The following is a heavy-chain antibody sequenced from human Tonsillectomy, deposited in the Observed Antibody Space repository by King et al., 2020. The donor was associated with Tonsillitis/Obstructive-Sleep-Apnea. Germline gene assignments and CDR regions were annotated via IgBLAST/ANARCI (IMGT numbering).Heavy chain of an antibody. CDR1: GYSFTSYW. Sequence: VQLVEFGVEVKKPGESLRISCKGSGYSFTSYWISWVRQMPGKGLEWIGRSDPSDAYTNYCPPFQGHVTTSADKSISTAYLQWSSLKASDTAMYYCARGGILSAGAPDFWGQGTLVTVSS. CDR2: SDPSDAYT. D-gene: IGHD6-13*01. V-gene: IGHV5-10-1*01. CDR3: ARGGILSAGAPDF. J-gene: IGHJ4*02.